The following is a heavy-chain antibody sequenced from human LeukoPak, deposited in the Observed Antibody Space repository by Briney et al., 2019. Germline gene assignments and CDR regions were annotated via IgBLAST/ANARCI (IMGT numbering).Heavy chain of an antibody. CDR1: GGSVSSSSYY. J-gene: IGHJ4*02. V-gene: IGHV4-61*01. CDR2: IYHSGSI. Sequence: PSETLSLTCTVSGGSVSSSSYYWSWIRQPPGKGLEWIGHIYHSGSINYNPSLKSPVTISVDTSKNQFSLKLSSVTAADTAVYFCASRPVTATYLDHWGQGTLVTVSS. D-gene: IGHD2-21*02. CDR3: ASRPVTATYLDH.